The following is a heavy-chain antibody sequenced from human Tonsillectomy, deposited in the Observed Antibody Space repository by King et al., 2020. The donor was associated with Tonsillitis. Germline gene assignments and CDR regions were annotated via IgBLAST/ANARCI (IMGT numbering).Heavy chain of an antibody. CDR2: IYHSGST. J-gene: IGHJ5*02. CDR3: ARNLGFGDADGRFDP. V-gene: IGHV4-30-2*01. CDR1: GGSISSGDYS. D-gene: IGHD3-10*01. Sequence: QLQESGSGLVKPSQTLSLTCAVSGGSISSGDYSWNWIRQPPGKGLEWIGYIYHSGSTYYNPSLKSRVTISVERSNNQFSLRLSPVPAADTAVYYGARNLGFGDADGRFDPWGQGTLVTVSS.